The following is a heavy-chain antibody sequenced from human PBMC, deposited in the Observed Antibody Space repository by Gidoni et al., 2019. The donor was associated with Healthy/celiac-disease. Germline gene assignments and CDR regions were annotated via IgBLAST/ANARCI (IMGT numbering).Heavy chain of an antibody. CDR2: IYYSGST. Sequence: GPGLVKPSETLSLTRTASGGSISSYYWSWIRQPPGKGLEWIGYIYYSGSTNYNPSLKRRVTISVDTSKNQFSLKLSSVTAADTAVYYCARDHPNYYDSSGYYYVLGWYFDLWGRGTLVTVSS. CDR1: GGSISSYY. V-gene: IGHV4-59*01. D-gene: IGHD3-22*01. J-gene: IGHJ2*01. CDR3: ARDHPNYYDSSGYYYVLGWYFDL.